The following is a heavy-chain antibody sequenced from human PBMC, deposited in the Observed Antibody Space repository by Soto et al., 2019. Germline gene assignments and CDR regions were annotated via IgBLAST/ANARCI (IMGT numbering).Heavy chain of an antibody. V-gene: IGHV4-59*11. Sequence: QVQLQESGPGLVKPSETLSLTCTVSGVSITSHYWTWIRQPPRKGLEWIGNIHYSGSTNYSPSLKGRVIISVDTSENQSSQKLSSVTTADTAVYYCTVGGAGHPFDYWGQGTLVTVSS. J-gene: IGHJ4*02. CDR1: GVSITSHY. CDR2: IHYSGST. D-gene: IGHD3-16*01. CDR3: TVGGAGHPFDY.